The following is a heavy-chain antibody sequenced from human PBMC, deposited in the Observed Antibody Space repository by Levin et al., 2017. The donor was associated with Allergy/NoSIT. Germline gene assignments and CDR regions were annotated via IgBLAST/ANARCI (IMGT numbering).Heavy chain of an antibody. D-gene: IGHD3-22*01. CDR2: IHYSGST. J-gene: IGHJ5*02. CDR3: ARAHASMIVVVTREPWFDP. CDR1: GGSISSNNYY. V-gene: IGHV4-39*07. Sequence: SETLSLTCSVSGGSISSNNYYWAWIRQPPGKGLEWIGSIHYSGSTHCNPSLKSRVTISVDTSKNQFSLKLKSVTAADTAVYYCARAHASMIVVVTREPWFDPWGQGTLVTVSS.